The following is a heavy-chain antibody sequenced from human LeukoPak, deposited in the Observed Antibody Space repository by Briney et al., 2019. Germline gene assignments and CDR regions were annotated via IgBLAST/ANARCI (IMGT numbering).Heavy chain of an antibody. V-gene: IGHV1-69*13. J-gene: IGHJ4*02. CDR1: GGTFSSYA. CDR2: IIPIFGTA. Sequence: ASVKVSCKASGGTFSSYAISWVRQAPGQRLEWMGGIIPIFGTANYAQKFQGRVTITADESTSTAYMELSSLRSEDTAVYYCASAPSSGYLGFDYWGQGTLVTVSS. CDR3: ASAPSSGYLGFDY. D-gene: IGHD3-22*01.